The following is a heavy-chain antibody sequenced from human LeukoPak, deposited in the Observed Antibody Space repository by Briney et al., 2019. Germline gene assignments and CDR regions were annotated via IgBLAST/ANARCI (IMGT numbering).Heavy chain of an antibody. V-gene: IGHV1-69*13. CDR3: ARDVPLRYFDWPETYFDY. Sequence: ASVKVSCKASGGTFSSYAISWVRQAPGQGLEWMGGIIPIFGTANYAQKFQGRVTITADEPTSTAYMELSSLRSEDTAVYYCARDVPLRYFDWPETYFDYWGQGTLVTVSS. J-gene: IGHJ4*02. D-gene: IGHD3-9*01. CDR1: GGTFSSYA. CDR2: IIPIFGTA.